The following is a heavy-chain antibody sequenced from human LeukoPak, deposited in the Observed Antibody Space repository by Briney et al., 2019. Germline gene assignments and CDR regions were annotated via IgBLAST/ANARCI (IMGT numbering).Heavy chain of an antibody. CDR2: ISSSSSLI. V-gene: IGHV3-21*01. CDR1: GFTFSSSD. J-gene: IGHJ4*02. CDR3: AKEGRSTTPGY. Sequence: GGSLRLSCAASGFTFSSSDMDWVRQAPGKGLEWVASISSSSSLIYYTDSVKGRFTISRDNAKNSLYLQMNSLRAEDTAVYFCAKEGRSTTPGYWGQGTLVTVSS. D-gene: IGHD6-13*01.